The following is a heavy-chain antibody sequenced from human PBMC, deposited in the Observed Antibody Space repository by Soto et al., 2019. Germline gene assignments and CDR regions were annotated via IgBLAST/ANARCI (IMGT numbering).Heavy chain of an antibody. CDR1: GYTFTSYD. J-gene: IGHJ6*03. CDR3: ARRVYSSSSLYYYYYYMDV. CDR2: MNPNSGNT. V-gene: IGHV1-8*01. Sequence: GASVKVSCKASGYTFTSYDINWVRQATGQRLEWMGWMNPNSGNTGYAQKFQGRVTMTRNTSISTAYMELSSLRSEDTAVYYCARRVYSSSSLYYYYYYMDVWGKGTTVTVSS. D-gene: IGHD6-6*01.